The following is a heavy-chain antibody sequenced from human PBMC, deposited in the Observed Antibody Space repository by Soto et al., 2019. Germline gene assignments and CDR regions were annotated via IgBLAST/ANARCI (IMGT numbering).Heavy chain of an antibody. CDR3: GRGDYYDYLDV. J-gene: IGHJ6*03. CDR1: GDSTSRYY. CDR2: IYYSGST. Sequence: SETLSLTCTVSGDSTSRYYWKWIRQPPGKGLEWIGNIYYSGSTNYNPSLKSRVTISVDTSKNQFSLKLSSVTAADTAVYYCGRGDYYDYLDVWGKGTTVTVS. V-gene: IGHV4-59*01.